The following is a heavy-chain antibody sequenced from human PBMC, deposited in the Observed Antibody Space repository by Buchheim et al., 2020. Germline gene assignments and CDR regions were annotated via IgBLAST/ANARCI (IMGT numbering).Heavy chain of an antibody. CDR2: IYPGDSST. Sequence: EVQLVQSGAEVKKPGESLKISCKGSGYSFSNYWIGWVRQMPGKGLEWMAMIYPGDSSTKYSPSFQAQVTISADKSSSTAYLQWSSLKASDTAMYFCARARGYCSSSSCYDFDCWGQG. J-gene: IGHJ4*02. CDR1: GYSFSNYW. CDR3: ARARGYCSSSSCYDFDC. V-gene: IGHV5-51*01. D-gene: IGHD2-2*01.